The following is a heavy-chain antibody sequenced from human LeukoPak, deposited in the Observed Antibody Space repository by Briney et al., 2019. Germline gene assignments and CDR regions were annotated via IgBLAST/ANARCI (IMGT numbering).Heavy chain of an antibody. Sequence: PSQTLSLTCTVSGGSISSGGYYWSWIRQHPGKGLEWIGYIYCSGSTYYNPSLKSRVTISVDTSKNQFSLKLSSVTAADTAVYYCAREARSGYYYFYFDYWGQGTLVTVSS. CDR1: GGSISSGGYY. V-gene: IGHV4-31*03. D-gene: IGHD3-22*01. CDR2: IYCSGST. CDR3: AREARSGYYYFYFDY. J-gene: IGHJ4*02.